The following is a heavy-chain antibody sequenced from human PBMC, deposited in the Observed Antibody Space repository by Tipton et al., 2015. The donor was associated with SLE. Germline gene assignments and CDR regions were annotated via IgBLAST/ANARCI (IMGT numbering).Heavy chain of an antibody. Sequence: TLSLTCTVSGDSISSGGYYWSWIRQHPGKGLEWIGYIYYSGTTYYNPSLKSRVTLSIDTSKNQFSLNLYSVTAADTAVYYCARHSGVAAAPTNYYGMDVWGQGTTVTVSS. CDR3: ARHSGVAAAPTNYYGMDV. CDR2: IYYSGTT. V-gene: IGHV4-31*03. D-gene: IGHD6-13*01. CDR1: GDSISSGGYY. J-gene: IGHJ6*02.